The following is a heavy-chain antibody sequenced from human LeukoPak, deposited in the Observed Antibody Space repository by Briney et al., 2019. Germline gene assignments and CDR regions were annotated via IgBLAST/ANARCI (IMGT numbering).Heavy chain of an antibody. CDR1: GGSISSSSYY. CDR3: ATSGWYQTGVY. CDR2: IYYSGST. J-gene: IGHJ4*02. D-gene: IGHD6-13*01. Sequence: SETLSLTCTVSGGSISSSSYYWGWIRQPPGKGLEWIGSIYYSGSTYYNPSPKSRVTISVDTSKNQFSLKLSSVTAADTAVYYCATSGWYQTGVYWGQGTLVTVSS. V-gene: IGHV4-39*01.